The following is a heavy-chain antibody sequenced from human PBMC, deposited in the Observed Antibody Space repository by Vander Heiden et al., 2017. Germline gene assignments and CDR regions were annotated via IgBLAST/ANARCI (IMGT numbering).Heavy chain of an antibody. CDR3: SRGADGSSSGREFDH. J-gene: IGHJ4*02. CDR1: GLAFSAYA. Sequence: QVQLVDSGGGVVQPGRPLRLSCAASGLAFSAYAMHWVRQAPGKRPEWVSSISYDGSSKYYADSVKGRFTISRDNSNNTVYLQMNSLRGEDTSVYYCSRGADGSSSGREFDHWGQGTLVTVSS. D-gene: IGHD6-6*01. V-gene: IGHV3-30-3*01. CDR2: ISYDGSSK.